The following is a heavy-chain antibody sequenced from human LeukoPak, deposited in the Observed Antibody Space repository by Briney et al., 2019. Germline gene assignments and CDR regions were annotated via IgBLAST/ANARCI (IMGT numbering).Heavy chain of an antibody. CDR1: GYTFTNYG. Sequence: ASVKVSCKASGYTFTNYGISWVRQAPGQGLEWMGWINVYNGNTIYAQKLQGRVTMTTDTSTSTAYMELRSLRSDDTAVYYCARLGGTDMIGYFQDWGQGTLVTVSS. J-gene: IGHJ1*01. CDR3: ARLGGTDMIGYFQD. CDR2: INVYNGNT. D-gene: IGHD5-18*01. V-gene: IGHV1-18*01.